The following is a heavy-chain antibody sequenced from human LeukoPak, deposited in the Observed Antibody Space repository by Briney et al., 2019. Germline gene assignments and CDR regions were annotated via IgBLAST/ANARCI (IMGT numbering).Heavy chain of an antibody. D-gene: IGHD6-19*01. CDR2: IGSSGSTI. V-gene: IGHV3-48*03. J-gene: IGHJ3*02. CDR3: ARVFSSGWYKAFDI. Sequence: PGGSLRLSCEASGFTFSTYEMNWVRQTPGKGLEWVSCIGSSGSTIYYADSVKGRFTISRDNGKNSLYLHMNSLRAEDTAVYYCARVFSSGWYKAFDIWGQGTMVTVSS. CDR1: GFTFSTYE.